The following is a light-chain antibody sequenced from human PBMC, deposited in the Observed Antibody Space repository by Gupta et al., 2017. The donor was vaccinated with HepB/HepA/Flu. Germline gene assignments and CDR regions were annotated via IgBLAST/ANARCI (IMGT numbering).Light chain of an antibody. CDR1: QSVLYSSNNKYY. V-gene: IGKV4-1*01. Sequence: DSVMTQSTDSVAVSLGARATINCKSSQSVLYSSNNKYYLSCYQQKPGQPPTLLIYCSSTQGSCVPARFIGRGSGTDFSPPISSLQADDVAVYYCHQYCRTPLTFGGGTKVEIK. CDR2: CSS. CDR3: HQYCRTPLT. J-gene: IGKJ4*01.